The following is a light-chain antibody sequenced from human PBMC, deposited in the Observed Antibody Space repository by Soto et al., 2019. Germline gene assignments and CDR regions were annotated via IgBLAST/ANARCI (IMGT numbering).Light chain of an antibody. CDR1: ASDIGTNT. J-gene: IGLJ1*01. Sequence: QAVVTQPPSASGTPGQRVSISCSGRASDIGTNTVNWYQQFPGTAPKLLLHSNDQRPSGVPDRFSGSKSGTSASLAISGLQSEDEADYYCVAWDGSLNGYVFGTGTQLTVL. V-gene: IGLV1-44*01. CDR3: VAWDGSLNGYV. CDR2: SND.